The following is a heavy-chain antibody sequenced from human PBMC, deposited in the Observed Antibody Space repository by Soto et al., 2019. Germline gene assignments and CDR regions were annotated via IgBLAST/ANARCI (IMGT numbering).Heavy chain of an antibody. CDR1: GYTFTTYD. Sequence: QVELVQSGAEVKKPGASVKVSCKASGYTFTTYDINWVRQAPGQGLEWLGWMDPNSGKTGLAQKFQGRVTLTRNTSINTAYMELSRLRSADTAVYYCATERFLEWLSLVRMDSNWFDPWGQGTLVTVSS. CDR3: ATERFLEWLSLVRMDSNWFDP. CDR2: MDPNSGKT. D-gene: IGHD3-3*01. J-gene: IGHJ5*02. V-gene: IGHV1-8*01.